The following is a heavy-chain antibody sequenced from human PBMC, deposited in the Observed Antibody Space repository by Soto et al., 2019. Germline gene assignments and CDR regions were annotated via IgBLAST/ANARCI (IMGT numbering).Heavy chain of an antibody. CDR1: GFTFSSYG. V-gene: IGHV3-30*18. CDR3: AKYFDAYSRSWPCDY. J-gene: IGHJ4*02. D-gene: IGHD6-13*01. CDR2: ISYDGSNK. Sequence: PWRSLRLSCSSSGFTFSSYGMHWFRQASGDGLEWVAVISYDGSNKYYADSVKGRFTISRDNSKNTLYLQMNSLRAEDTAGYYCAKYFDAYSRSWPCDYWGQGNLVIVLS.